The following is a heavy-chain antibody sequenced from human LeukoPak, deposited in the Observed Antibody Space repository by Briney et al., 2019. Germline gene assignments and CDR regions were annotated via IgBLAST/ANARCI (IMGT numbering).Heavy chain of an antibody. CDR1: GFIFSSYS. J-gene: IGHJ6*03. CDR3: ARNRFPITGTTNNYYYMDV. D-gene: IGHD1-7*01. CDR2: ISSSSTTI. V-gene: IGHV3-48*04. Sequence: PGGSLRLSCAASGFIFSSYSMNWVRQAPGKGLEWLSYISSSSTTIYYADSVKGRVTISRDNAKNSLYLQMNSLKAEDTAVYYCARNRFPITGTTNNYYYMDVWGKGTTVTVSS.